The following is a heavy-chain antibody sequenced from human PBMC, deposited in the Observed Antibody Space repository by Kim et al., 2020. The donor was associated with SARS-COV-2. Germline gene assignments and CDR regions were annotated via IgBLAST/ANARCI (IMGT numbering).Heavy chain of an antibody. Sequence: VKGRFTISRDNSKNTLYLQMNSLRAEDTAVYYCARTYYYGSGSYFWFDPWGQGTLVTVSS. CDR3: ARTYYYGSGSYFWFDP. V-gene: IGHV3-30*01. D-gene: IGHD3-10*01. J-gene: IGHJ5*02.